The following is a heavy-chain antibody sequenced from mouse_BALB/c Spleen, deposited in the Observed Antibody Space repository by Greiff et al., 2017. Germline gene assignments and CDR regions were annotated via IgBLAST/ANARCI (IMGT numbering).Heavy chain of an antibody. CDR3: ARYRYDDYYAMDY. CDR1: GYSFTGYY. V-gene: IGHV1S34*01. CDR2: ISCYNGAT. Sequence: LVKTGASVKISCKASGYSFTGYYMHWVKQSHGKSLEWIGYISCYNGATSYNQKFKGKATFIVDTSSSTAYMQFNSLTSEDSAVYYCARYRYDDYYAMDYWGQGTSVTVSS. D-gene: IGHD2-14*01. J-gene: IGHJ4*01.